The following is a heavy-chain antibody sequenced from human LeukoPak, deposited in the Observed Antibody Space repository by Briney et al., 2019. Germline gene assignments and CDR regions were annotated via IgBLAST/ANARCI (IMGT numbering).Heavy chain of an antibody. Sequence: GGSLRLSCAASGFTFSSYVMHWVRQVPGKGLEWVAVISYDGSTQYYADSVKGRFFISRDDSSSTLFLQMNSLRPEDTAVYFCVRDHSTAFDSWGQGTLVTVSS. J-gene: IGHJ4*02. CDR1: GFTFSSYV. V-gene: IGHV3-30*03. CDR2: ISYDGSTQ. CDR3: VRDHSTAFDS.